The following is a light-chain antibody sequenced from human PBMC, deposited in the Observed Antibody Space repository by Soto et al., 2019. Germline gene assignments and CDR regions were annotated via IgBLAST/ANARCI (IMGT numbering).Light chain of an antibody. CDR1: QSISTY. CDR3: QQSYMDPIT. CDR2: DAS. Sequence: DIQMTQSPSSLSASVGNRVTITCRASQSISTYLNWYQKKPGKAPNLLIYDASRLQSGVPSRFSGSGGGTDFTLSISSVQPEDFATYSCQQSYMDPITFGQGTQLE. V-gene: IGKV1-39*01. J-gene: IGKJ5*01.